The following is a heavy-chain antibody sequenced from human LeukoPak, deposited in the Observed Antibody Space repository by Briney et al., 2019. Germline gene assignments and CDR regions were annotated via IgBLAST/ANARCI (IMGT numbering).Heavy chain of an antibody. J-gene: IGHJ4*01. CDR3: AKDSSAWYFYFDS. CDR2: ISGLGDKQ. CDR1: GFSFNSYA. Sequence: GGSLRLSCAGSGFSFNSYALHWVRQAPGRGLELVSGISGLGDKQYYADSVKGRFTISRDNSKNTVYLDMNSLRVEETGIYYCAKDSSAWYFYFDSWGQGTPVTVSS. V-gene: IGHV3-23*01. D-gene: IGHD6-13*01.